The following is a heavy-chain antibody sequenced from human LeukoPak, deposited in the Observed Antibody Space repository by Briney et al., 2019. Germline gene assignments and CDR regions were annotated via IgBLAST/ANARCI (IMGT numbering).Heavy chain of an antibody. CDR2: INHSGST. Sequence: SETLSLTCAVYGGSFSGYYWSWIRQPPGKGLEWIGEINHSGSTNYNPSLKSRVTISVDTSKNQFSLKPSSVTAADTAVYYCAGLVWYFDYWGQGTLVTVPS. J-gene: IGHJ4*02. CDR3: AGLVWYFDY. V-gene: IGHV4-34*01. CDR1: GGSFSGYY. D-gene: IGHD5/OR15-5a*01.